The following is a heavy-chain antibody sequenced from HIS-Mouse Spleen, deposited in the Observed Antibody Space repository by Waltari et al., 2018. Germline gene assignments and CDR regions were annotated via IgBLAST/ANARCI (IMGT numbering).Heavy chain of an antibody. CDR3: AREIPYSSSWYDWYFDL. D-gene: IGHD6-13*01. CDR1: GGSISSSSDY. CDR2: IYYSGST. J-gene: IGHJ2*01. Sequence: QLQLQESGPGLGKPSETLSLPCTVSGGSISSSSDYWGWIRQPPGKGLEWIGSIYYSGSTYYNPSLKSRVTISVDTSKNQFSLKLSSVTAADTAVYYCAREIPYSSSWYDWYFDLWGRGTLVTVSS. V-gene: IGHV4-39*07.